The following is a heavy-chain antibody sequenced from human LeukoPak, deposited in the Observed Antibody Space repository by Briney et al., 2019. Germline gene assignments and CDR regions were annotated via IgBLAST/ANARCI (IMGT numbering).Heavy chain of an antibody. D-gene: IGHD1-26*01. V-gene: IGHV4-59*08. CDR3: ARLASGSYGPLTPFDY. Sequence: SETLSLTCTVSGGSISGYYWSWIRQPPGKGLEWIGYIYYSGSTNYNPSLKSRVTISVDTSKNQLSLKMSSVTAADTAVYYSARLASGSYGPLTPFDYWGQGTLVTVSS. CDR2: IYYSGST. CDR1: GGSISGYY. J-gene: IGHJ4*02.